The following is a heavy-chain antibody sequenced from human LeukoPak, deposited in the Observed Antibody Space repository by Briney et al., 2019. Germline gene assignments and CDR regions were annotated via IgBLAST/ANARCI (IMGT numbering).Heavy chain of an antibody. D-gene: IGHD6-13*01. V-gene: IGHV3-11*01. CDR1: GFTFSDYY. Sequence: GGSLRLSCAASGFTFSDYYMSWIRQAPGKGLEWVSYISSSGTTIYYADSVKGRFTISRDNAKNSLYLQMNSLRAEDTAVYYCARMYSSWYADYWGQETLVTVSS. CDR3: ARMYSSWYADY. J-gene: IGHJ4*02. CDR2: ISSSGTTI.